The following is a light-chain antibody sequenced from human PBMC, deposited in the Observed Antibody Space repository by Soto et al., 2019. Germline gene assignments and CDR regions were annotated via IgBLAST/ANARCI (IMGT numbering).Light chain of an antibody. J-gene: IGKJ4*01. V-gene: IGKV1-39*01. CDR1: QSISTY. Sequence: DIQMTQSPSSLSASIGDRITITCRASQSISTYLNWYQQKPGKAPRLLIYGASTLQYGVASRFSGSESSTDSALPPCSLQPDNFATYGYHQSFITPPTSFGGWTRVAMK. CDR3: HQSFITPPTS. CDR2: GAS.